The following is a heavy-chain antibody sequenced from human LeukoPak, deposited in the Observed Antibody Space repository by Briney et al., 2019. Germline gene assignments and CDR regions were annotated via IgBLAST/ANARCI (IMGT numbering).Heavy chain of an antibody. J-gene: IGHJ4*02. V-gene: IGHV4-61*01. CDR1: GGSVSSGSYY. Sequence: SETLSLTCTVSGGSVSSGSYYWSWIRQPPGKGLEWIGYIYYSGSTNYNPSLKSRVTISVDTSKNQFSLKLGSVTAADTAVYYCARLQYYYGSGSDFDYWGQGTLVTVSS. D-gene: IGHD3-10*01. CDR3: ARLQYYYGSGSDFDY. CDR2: IYYSGST.